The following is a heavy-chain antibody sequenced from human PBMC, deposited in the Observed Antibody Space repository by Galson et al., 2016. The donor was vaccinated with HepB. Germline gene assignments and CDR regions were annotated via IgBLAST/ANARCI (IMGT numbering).Heavy chain of an antibody. V-gene: IGHV3-23*01. CDR3: AKDLCGSTGCYGGLDY. J-gene: IGHJ4*02. CDR1: GFTFGTYA. D-gene: IGHD2-2*01. CDR2: VSGSGAST. Sequence: SLRLSCAGSGFTFGTYAMNWVRQTPGKGLEWVSVVSGSGASTHYADSVKGRFTISRDNSKNTLYPQMNSLRAEDTAIYYCAKDLCGSTGCYGGLDYWGQGTLVTVSS.